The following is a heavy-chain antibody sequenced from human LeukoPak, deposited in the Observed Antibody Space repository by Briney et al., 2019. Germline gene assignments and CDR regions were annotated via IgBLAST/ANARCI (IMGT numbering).Heavy chain of an antibody. J-gene: IGHJ6*02. CDR1: GFTFSSYG. V-gene: IGHV3-33*01. D-gene: IGHD5-18*01. Sequence: GGSLRLSCAASGFTFSSYGMHWVRQAPGKGLEWVAVIWYDGSNKYYADSVKGRFTISRDNSKNTLYLQMSSLRAEDTAVYYCARDSFSSGYSYGWLYYYYYGMDVWGQGTTVTVSS. CDR3: ARDSFSSGYSYGWLYYYYYGMDV. CDR2: IWYDGSNK.